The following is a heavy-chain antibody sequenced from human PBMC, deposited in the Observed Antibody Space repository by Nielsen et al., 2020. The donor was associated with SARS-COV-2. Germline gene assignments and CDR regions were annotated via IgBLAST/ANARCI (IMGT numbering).Heavy chain of an antibody. CDR2: ISGSGGSK. J-gene: IGHJ2*01. Sequence: GGSLRLSCAASGFTFSSYGMSWVRQVPGKGLEWVSGISGSGGSKYYADSVKGRVTIPRDNSKNTLDLQMNSLRAEDTAVYFCAKVGSRLTTAVISPYWYFDLWGRGTLVTVSS. D-gene: IGHD6-19*01. V-gene: IGHV3-23*01. CDR1: GFTFSSYG. CDR3: AKVGSRLTTAVISPYWYFDL.